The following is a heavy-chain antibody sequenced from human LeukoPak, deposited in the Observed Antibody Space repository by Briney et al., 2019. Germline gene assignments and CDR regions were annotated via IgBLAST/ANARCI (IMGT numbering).Heavy chain of an antibody. V-gene: IGHV4-59*01. CDR1: GGSISSYY. Sequence: SQTLSLTCTVSGGSISSYYWSWFRNPPGRGLEWFGYINYSGGTHYNPSLTSRVTISVDMSKNQVSVKVTSATAADTAVYYCARRSIIAAGNLFDPGGQGTLVTVSS. CDR2: INYSGGT. CDR3: ARRSIIAAGNLFDP. J-gene: IGHJ5*02. D-gene: IGHD6-13*01.